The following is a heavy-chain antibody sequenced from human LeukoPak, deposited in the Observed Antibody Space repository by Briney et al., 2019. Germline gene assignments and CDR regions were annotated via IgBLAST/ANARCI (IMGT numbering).Heavy chain of an antibody. J-gene: IGHJ4*02. D-gene: IGHD6-19*01. CDR1: GGSISSYY. Sequence: SETLSLTCAVYGGSISSYYWSWIRQPPGKGLEWIGYIYYSGSTNYNPSLKSRVTISVDTSKNQFSLKLSSVTAADTAVYYCARVGSGWYHYFDYWGQGTLVTVSS. CDR3: ARVGSGWYHYFDY. V-gene: IGHV4-59*01. CDR2: IYYSGST.